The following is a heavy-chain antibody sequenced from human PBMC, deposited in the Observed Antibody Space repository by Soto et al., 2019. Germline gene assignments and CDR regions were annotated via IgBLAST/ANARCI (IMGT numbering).Heavy chain of an antibody. CDR1: SGSISRGNW. CDR2: IYHSGST. V-gene: IGHV4-4*02. Sequence: PSETLSLTCVVSSGSISRGNWWSWVRQSPGEGLEWIGEIYHSGSTNYNPSLKSRVTMSVDKSKNQFSLQLRSVTAADTAVYYCARVANLYYFDYWGQGSLVTVSS. CDR3: ARVANLYYFDY. J-gene: IGHJ4*01.